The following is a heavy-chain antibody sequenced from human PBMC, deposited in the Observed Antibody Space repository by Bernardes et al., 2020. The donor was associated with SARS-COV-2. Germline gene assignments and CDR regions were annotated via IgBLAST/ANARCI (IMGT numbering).Heavy chain of an antibody. D-gene: IGHD2-15*01. CDR2: ISAYNGNT. J-gene: IGHJ4*02. V-gene: IGHV1-18*01. Sequence: ASVKVSCMASGYTFTSYGISWVRQAPGQGLEWMGWISAYNGNTNYAQKLQGRVTMTTDTSTSTAYMELRSLRSEDTAVYYCARGVVAAHTQLPYYFDYWGQGTLVTVSS. CDR1: GYTFTSYG. CDR3: ARGVVAAHTQLPYYFDY.